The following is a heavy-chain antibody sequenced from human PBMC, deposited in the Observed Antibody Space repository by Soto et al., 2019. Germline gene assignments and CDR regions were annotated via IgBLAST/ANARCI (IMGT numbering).Heavy chain of an antibody. D-gene: IGHD3-10*01. J-gene: IGHJ4*02. CDR2: IYYSGST. Sequence: QVQLQESGPGLVKPSQTLSLTCTVSGGSISSGGYYWSWIRQHPGKGLEWIGYIYYSGSTYYNPSLKSRVTISVDTSKNQSSLKLSSVTAADTAVYYCARTPGIPMVRGVTSIFDYWGQGTLVTVSS. CDR1: GGSISSGGYY. V-gene: IGHV4-31*03. CDR3: ARTPGIPMVRGVTSIFDY.